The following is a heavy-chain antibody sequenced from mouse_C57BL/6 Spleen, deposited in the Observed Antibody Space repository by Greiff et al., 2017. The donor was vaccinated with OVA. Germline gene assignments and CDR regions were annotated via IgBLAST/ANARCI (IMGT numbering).Heavy chain of an antibody. J-gene: IGHJ4*01. CDR1: GYTFTDYY. CDR3: ARRSYDLYAMDY. Sequence: VQLQQSGPVLVKPGASVKMSCKASGYTFTDYYMNWVKQSHGKSLEWIGVINPYNGGTSYNQKFKGKATLTVDKSSSTAYMELNSLTSEDSAVYYCARRSYDLYAMDYWGQGTSVTVSS. CDR2: INPYNGGT. V-gene: IGHV1-19*01. D-gene: IGHD2-3*01.